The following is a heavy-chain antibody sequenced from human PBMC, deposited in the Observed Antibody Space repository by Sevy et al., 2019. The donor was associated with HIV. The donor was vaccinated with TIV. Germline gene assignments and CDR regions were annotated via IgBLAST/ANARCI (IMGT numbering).Heavy chain of an antibody. J-gene: IGHJ3*02. CDR1: GGTFSRYS. CDR3: ARVGDRYDTRAAFDI. D-gene: IGHD3-22*01. V-gene: IGHV1-69*13. Sequence: ASVKVSCKASGGTFSRYSISWVRQAPGQGLEWMGGIIPIFGTANYAQKFQGRVTITADESTRTVYMQLSSLRSEDTAVYYCARVGDRYDTRAAFDIWGQGTLVTVSS. CDR2: IIPIFGTA.